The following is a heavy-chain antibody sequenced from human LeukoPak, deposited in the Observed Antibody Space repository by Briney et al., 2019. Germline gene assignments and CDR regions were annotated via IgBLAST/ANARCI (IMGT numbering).Heavy chain of an antibody. CDR1: GDSISSGSYY. CDR2: MYTSGST. D-gene: IGHD6-13*01. CDR3: ARDSSRTFDY. J-gene: IGHJ4*02. V-gene: IGHV4-61*02. Sequence: PSETLSLTCTVSGDSISSGSYYWSWIRQPAGKGLEWIGRMYTSGSTNYNPSLKSRVTISVDTSENQFSLKLSSVTAADTAVYYCARDSSRTFDYWGQGTLVTVSS.